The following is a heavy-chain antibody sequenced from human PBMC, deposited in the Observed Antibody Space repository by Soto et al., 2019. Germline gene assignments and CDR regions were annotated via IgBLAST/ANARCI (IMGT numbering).Heavy chain of an antibody. CDR1: GFTFSSYS. CDR3: ARDYRPSIAAAGFDY. J-gene: IGHJ4*02. Sequence: XVSLRLSFAASGFTFSSYSMNWVRQAPGKGLEWVSSISSSSSYIYYADSVKGRFTISRDNAKNSLYLQMNSLRAEDTAVYYCARDYRPSIAAAGFDYCGQRTLVTVSS. CDR2: ISSSSSYI. D-gene: IGHD6-13*01. V-gene: IGHV3-21*01.